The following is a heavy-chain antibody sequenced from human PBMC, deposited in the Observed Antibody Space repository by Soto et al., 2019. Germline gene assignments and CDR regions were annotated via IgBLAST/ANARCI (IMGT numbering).Heavy chain of an antibody. J-gene: IGHJ3*01. CDR1: GFTFNTYV. D-gene: IGHD1-7*01. Sequence: EVQLLESGGGLVQPGGSLRLSCAASGFTFNTYVMNWVRQAPGKGLEWVSTISYSADKTHYADSVKGRFTISRDNSRDTLFLQMNSLIADDAAVYYCARRARTATTNWGDFDVWGQGTMVTGSS. CDR2: ISYSADKT. CDR3: ARRARTATTNWGDFDV. V-gene: IGHV3-23*01.